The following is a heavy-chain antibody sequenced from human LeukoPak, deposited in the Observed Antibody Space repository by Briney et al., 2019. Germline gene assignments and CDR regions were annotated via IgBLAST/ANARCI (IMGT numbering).Heavy chain of an antibody. D-gene: IGHD3-10*01. J-gene: IGHJ4*02. CDR2: INPNSGGT. CDR3: ARVGMDGSGSYYIDY. CDR1: GYTFTGYY. V-gene: IGHV1-2*02. Sequence: AASVKVSCKASGYTFTGYYMHWVRQAPGQGLEWMGWINPNSGGTNYAQKFQGRVTMTRDTSISTAYMELSRLRSDATAVYYCARVGMDGSGSYYIDYWGQGTMPTVSS.